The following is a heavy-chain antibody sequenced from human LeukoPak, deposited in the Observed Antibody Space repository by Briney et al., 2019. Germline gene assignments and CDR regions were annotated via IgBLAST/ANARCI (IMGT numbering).Heavy chain of an antibody. Sequence: SETLSLTCTVSGGFVSSNNYYWSWIRQPPGKGLEWIGNIYYSGNTNYNPSLKGRVTTSVVTSKNQFSLRLTYVTPADTAVYYCARERSPWGSGSWYYFDHWGQGALVTVSS. CDR1: GGFVSSNNYY. D-gene: IGHD6-13*01. CDR3: ARERSPWGSGSWYYFDH. J-gene: IGHJ4*02. V-gene: IGHV4-61*01. CDR2: IYYSGNT.